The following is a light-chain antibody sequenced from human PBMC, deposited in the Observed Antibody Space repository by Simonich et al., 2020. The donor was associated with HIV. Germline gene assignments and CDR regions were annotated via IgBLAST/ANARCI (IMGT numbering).Light chain of an antibody. V-gene: IGLV3-1*01. CDR2: QDS. Sequence: SYELTQPPSVSVSPGQTASITCSGDNLGDKYACWYQQKPGQSPLLVIYQDSKRPSGIPERFAGSNSGTTATLTISGTQAMDEADYYCQAWDSSTAVFGGGTKLTVL. CDR3: QAWDSSTAV. J-gene: IGLJ3*02. CDR1: NLGDKY.